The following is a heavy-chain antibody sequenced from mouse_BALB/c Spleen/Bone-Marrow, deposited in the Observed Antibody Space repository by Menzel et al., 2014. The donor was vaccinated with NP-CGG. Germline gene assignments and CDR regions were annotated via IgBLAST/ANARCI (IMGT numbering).Heavy chain of an antibody. Sequence: TGSSITRDYAWTWIRQFPGNNLEWMGYISYTANTNYNPSLKSRISITRDTSKNQFFLHLNSVTTEDTATYYCARNTYYHGSREFAYWGQGTLVTVSA. J-gene: IGHJ3*01. V-gene: IGHV3-2*02. CDR2: ISYTANT. CDR3: ARNTYYHGSREFAY. CDR1: GSSITRDYA. D-gene: IGHD1-1*01.